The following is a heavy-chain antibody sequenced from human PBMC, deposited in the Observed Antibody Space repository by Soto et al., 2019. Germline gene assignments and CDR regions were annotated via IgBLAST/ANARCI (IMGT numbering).Heavy chain of an antibody. D-gene: IGHD3-3*01. V-gene: IGHV3-23*01. Sequence: GGSLRLSCAASGFTFSIYAMSWFRQAPGKGLEWVSAISGSGGSTYYADSVKGRFTISRDNSKNTLYLQMNSLRAEDAAVYYCAKTAYDFWSGYYHHFDYWGQGTLVTVSS. CDR3: AKTAYDFWSGYYHHFDY. CDR2: ISGSGGST. J-gene: IGHJ4*02. CDR1: GFTFSIYA.